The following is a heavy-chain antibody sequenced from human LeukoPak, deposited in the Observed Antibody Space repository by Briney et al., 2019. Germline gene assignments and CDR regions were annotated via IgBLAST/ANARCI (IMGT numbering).Heavy chain of an antibody. CDR2: IIPILGTA. CDR1: GGTFSSYA. CDR3: ARRVVPANWFDP. Sequence: RASVKVSCKASGGTFSSYAISWVRQAPGQGLEWMGGIIPILGTANYAQKFQGRVTITTDESTSTAYMELSSLRSEDTAVYYCARRVVPANWFDPWGQGTLVTVSS. D-gene: IGHD2-2*01. J-gene: IGHJ5*02. V-gene: IGHV1-69*05.